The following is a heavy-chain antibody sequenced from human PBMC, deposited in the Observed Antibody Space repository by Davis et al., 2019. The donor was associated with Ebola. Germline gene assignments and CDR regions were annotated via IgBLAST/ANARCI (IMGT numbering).Heavy chain of an antibody. J-gene: IGHJ3*02. CDR3: ARVGSSRRIPAARMGASARRNDPFDI. D-gene: IGHD2-2*01. CDR2: ISYDGSNK. CDR1: GFTFSSYA. V-gene: IGHV3-30-3*01. Sequence: PGGSLRLSCAASGFTFSSYAMHWVRQAPGKGLEWVAVISYDGSNKYYADSVKGRFTISRDNSKNTLYLQMNSLTAADTAVYFCARVGSSRRIPAARMGASARRNDPFDIWGQGTMVTVSS.